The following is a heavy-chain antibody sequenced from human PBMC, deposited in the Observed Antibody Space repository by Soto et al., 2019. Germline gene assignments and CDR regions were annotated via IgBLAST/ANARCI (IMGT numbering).Heavy chain of an antibody. CDR3: ARPDRGDYYYYGLGV. J-gene: IGHJ6*02. CDR1: GCSFSTFS. CDR2: ISSSSGYI. V-gene: IGHV3-21*01. Sequence: GGSRRLSCEASGCSFSTFSMNWVRQAPGKGLEYVSVISSSSGYIYYADSVKGRFTVSRDNARNTLFLQMSGLREEDTAVYYCARPDRGDYYYYGLGVWGQGPTVTVSS. D-gene: IGHD4-17*01.